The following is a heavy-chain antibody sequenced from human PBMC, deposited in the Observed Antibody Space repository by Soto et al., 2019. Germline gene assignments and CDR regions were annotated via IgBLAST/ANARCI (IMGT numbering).Heavy chain of an antibody. CDR1: GDSITSSIYY. V-gene: IGHV4-39*01. CDR3: TRHGSH. CDR2: MYYSGST. Sequence: ETLSLTCPVSGDSITSSIYYWGWIRQPPAKALEWIGNMYYSGSTYYNPSLKSRLTISAETSKNQFFLKLSSVTAADTAVYYCTRHGSHWGQGILVTVYS. J-gene: IGHJ4*02.